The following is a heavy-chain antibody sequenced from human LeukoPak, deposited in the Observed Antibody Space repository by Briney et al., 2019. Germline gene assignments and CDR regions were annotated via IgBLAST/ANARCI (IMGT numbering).Heavy chain of an antibody. D-gene: IGHD3-3*01. J-gene: IGHJ5*02. V-gene: IGHV3-74*01. CDR2: INTDGSST. Sequence: GGSLRLSCAASGSTFSSYWMHWVRQAPGKGLVWVSRINTDGSSTSYADSVKGRFTISRDNAKNTLYLQMNSLRAEDTAVYYCARENDFWSGNCFDPWGQGTLVTVSS. CDR1: GSTFSSYW. CDR3: ARENDFWSGNCFDP.